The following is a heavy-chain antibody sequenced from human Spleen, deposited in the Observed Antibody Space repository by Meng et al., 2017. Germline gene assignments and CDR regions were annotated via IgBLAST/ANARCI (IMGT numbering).Heavy chain of an antibody. CDR1: GGSISSYY. CDR2: IYHSGST. CDR3: ARGEHRYDSSGYYYLLPYYGMDV. V-gene: IGHV4-38-2*02. Sequence: SETLSLTCTVSGGSISSYYWSWIRQPPGKGLEWIGSIYHSGSTYYNPSLKSRVTISVDTSKNQFSLKLSSVTAADTAVYYCARGEHRYDSSGYYYLLPYYGMDVWGQGTTVTVSS. J-gene: IGHJ6*02. D-gene: IGHD3-22*01.